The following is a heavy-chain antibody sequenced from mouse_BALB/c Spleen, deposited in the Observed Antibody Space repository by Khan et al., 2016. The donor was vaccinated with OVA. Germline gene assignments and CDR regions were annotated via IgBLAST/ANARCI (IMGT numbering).Heavy chain of an antibody. V-gene: IGHV1-20*01. CDR3: ARGYDFFAS. CDR2: VNPNTDNI. D-gene: IGHD2-14*01. CDR1: GYSFTLYY. Sequence: EVQLQQSGPDLVKPGASVKISCKASGYSFTLYYMSWVKQSHGKSLEWIGRVNPNTDNINYNQEFKGKAILTVDKSSNTAYMELRSLTSEDSVVYFGARGYDFFASWCQGTLVTVSA. J-gene: IGHJ3*01.